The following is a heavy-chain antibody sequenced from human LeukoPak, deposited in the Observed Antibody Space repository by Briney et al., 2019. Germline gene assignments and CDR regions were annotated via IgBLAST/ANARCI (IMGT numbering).Heavy chain of an antibody. J-gene: IGHJ3*02. V-gene: IGHV4-61*01. CDR3: ARDGSGSLADAFDI. CDR2: IYYSGST. D-gene: IGHD1-26*01. Sequence: SETLSLTCTVSGGSVSSGSYYWSWIRQPPGKGLEWLGYIYYSGSTNYNPSLKSRVTISVDTSKNQFSLKLSSVTAADTAVYYCARDGSGSLADAFDIWGQGTMVTVSS. CDR1: GGSVSSGSYY.